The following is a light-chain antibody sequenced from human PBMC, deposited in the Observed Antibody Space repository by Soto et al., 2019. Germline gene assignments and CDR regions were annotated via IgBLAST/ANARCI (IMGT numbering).Light chain of an antibody. CDR2: AAS. Sequence: DIVLTQSPGTLSLSPGERATLSCRTSRSVSGAYLAWYQQKPGQAPRLLIYAASSRATRIPDRFSGSVSGTDFTLTINRLEPDDFAVYYCQQYGNSRYAVGQGNKLEI. CDR1: RSVSGAY. J-gene: IGKJ2*01. V-gene: IGKV3-20*01. CDR3: QQYGNSRYA.